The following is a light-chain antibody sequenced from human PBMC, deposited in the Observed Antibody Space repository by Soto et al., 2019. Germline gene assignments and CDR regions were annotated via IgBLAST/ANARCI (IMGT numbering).Light chain of an antibody. CDR3: QQYGGSPFT. V-gene: IGKV3-20*01. Sequence: EIVLTQSPGTLSLSPGERATLSCRASQSFSTSYLAWYQHKPGQAPRLPIYNTFNRATGIPDRFSGSGSGTDFTLTISRLEPEDFAVYYCQQYGGSPFTFGPGTKVDIK. CDR1: QSFSTSY. J-gene: IGKJ3*01. CDR2: NTF.